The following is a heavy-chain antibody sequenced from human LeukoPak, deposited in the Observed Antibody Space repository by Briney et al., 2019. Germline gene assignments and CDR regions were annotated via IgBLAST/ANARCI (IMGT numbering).Heavy chain of an antibody. V-gene: IGHV5-51*01. Sequence: GESLKISCKASGYTFTTYWIGWVRQMPGKGLEWMGIIYFGDSTTKYSPSFQGQVTISADKSITTAYLQWSSLKASDTAIYYCTIAVHGTTWFEPWGEGNLVTASS. J-gene: IGHJ5*02. D-gene: IGHD6-19*01. CDR2: IYFGDSTT. CDR1: GYTFTTYW. CDR3: TIAVHGTTWFEP.